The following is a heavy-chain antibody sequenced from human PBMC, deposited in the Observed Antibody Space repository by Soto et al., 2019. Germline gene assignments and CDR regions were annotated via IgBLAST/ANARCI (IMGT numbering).Heavy chain of an antibody. J-gene: IGHJ6*02. CDR1: GYTFTGYY. CDR2: INPNSGGT. CDR3: ARDLRAEDIVVVPAAGGMDV. D-gene: IGHD2-2*01. V-gene: IGHV1-2*02. Sequence: GASVKVSCKASGYTFTGYYMHWVRQAPGQGLEWMGWINPNSGGTNYAQKFQGRVTMTRDTSISTAYMELSRLRSDDTAVYYCARDLRAEDIVVVPAAGGMDVWGQGTTVTVSS.